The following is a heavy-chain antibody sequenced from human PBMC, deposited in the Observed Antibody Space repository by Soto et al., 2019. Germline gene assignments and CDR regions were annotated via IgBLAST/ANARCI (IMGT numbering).Heavy chain of an antibody. J-gene: IGHJ3*02. V-gene: IGHV5-10-1*01. D-gene: IGHD3-22*01. CDR1: GYSFTSYW. Sequence: GESLKISCKGSGYSFTSYWISWVRQMPGKGLEWMGRIDPSDSYTNYSPSFQGHVTISADKSISTAYLQWSSRKGSDTDRYHCARAFDYYDTSGHYLRAFDMWGQGTMVTVSS. CDR2: IDPSDSYT. CDR3: ARAFDYYDTSGHYLRAFDM.